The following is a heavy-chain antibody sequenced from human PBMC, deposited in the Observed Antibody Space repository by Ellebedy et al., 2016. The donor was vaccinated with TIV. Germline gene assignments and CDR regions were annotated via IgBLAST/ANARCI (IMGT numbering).Heavy chain of an antibody. Sequence: SETLSLTXTVSGGSISSSSYYWGWIRQPPGKGLEWIGSIYYSGSTYYNPSLKSRVTISVDTSKNQFSLKLSSVTAADTAVYYCARRVRYGSGIYYFDYWGQGTLVTVSS. CDR2: IYYSGST. CDR1: GGSISSSSYY. CDR3: ARRVRYGSGIYYFDY. D-gene: IGHD6-19*01. V-gene: IGHV4-39*01. J-gene: IGHJ4*02.